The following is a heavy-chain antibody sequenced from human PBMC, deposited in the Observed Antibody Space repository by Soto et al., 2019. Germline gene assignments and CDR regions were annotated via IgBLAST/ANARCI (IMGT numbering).Heavy chain of an antibody. J-gene: IGHJ4*02. Sequence: SETLSLTCAVYGGSFSGYYWTWIRQPPGTGLEWIGEINHSGSTNYNPSLKSRVTISVDTSKNQFSLKLTSVTAADTAVYYCARADYDFWSGYYSPFDYWGQGTLVTVSS. CDR1: GGSFSGYY. V-gene: IGHV4-34*01. CDR3: ARADYDFWSGYYSPFDY. CDR2: INHSGST. D-gene: IGHD3-3*01.